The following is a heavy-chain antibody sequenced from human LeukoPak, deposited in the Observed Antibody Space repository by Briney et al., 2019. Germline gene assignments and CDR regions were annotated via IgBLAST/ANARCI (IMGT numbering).Heavy chain of an antibody. D-gene: IGHD1-26*01. V-gene: IGHV3-23*01. CDR1: GFTFSSYA. CDR3: AKDKDTPATAQPQWGFFES. J-gene: IGHJ4*02. CDR2: ISGSGGST. Sequence: PGGSLRLSCAASGFTFSSYAMSWVRQAPGKGLEWVSAISGSGGSTYYADSVKGRFTISRDNSKNTLDLQMNSLRVEDTAVYFCAKDKDTPATAQPQWGFFESWGQGTLVTVSS.